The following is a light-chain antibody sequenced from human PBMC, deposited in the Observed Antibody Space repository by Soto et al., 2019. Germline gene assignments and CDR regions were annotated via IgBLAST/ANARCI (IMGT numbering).Light chain of an antibody. CDR2: EDN. CDR3: QSYDSDSQGV. V-gene: IGLV6-57*02. Sequence: NFMLTQPHSVSDSPGKTVTISCTGSGGSIASNYVQWYQQRPGSAPTIVIFEDNQRPSGVPDRFSGSIDTSSNSASLTISGLKTEDEADYYCQSYDSDSQGVFGGGTKVTV. J-gene: IGLJ3*02. CDR1: GGSIASNY.